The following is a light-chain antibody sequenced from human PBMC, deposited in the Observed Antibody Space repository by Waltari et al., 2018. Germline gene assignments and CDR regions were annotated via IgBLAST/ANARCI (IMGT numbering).Light chain of an antibody. CDR1: QSVSSSY. CDR3: QQYGSSPYT. CDR2: GAS. V-gene: IGKV3-20*01. J-gene: IGKJ2*01. Sequence: EIVLTQSPGTLSLSPGERATLSCRASQSVSSSYLAWYQQKPGQAPRLLIDGASSRATGIPDRFSGSGSGTDFTSTISRLEPEDFAVYYCQQYGSSPYTFGQGTKLEIK.